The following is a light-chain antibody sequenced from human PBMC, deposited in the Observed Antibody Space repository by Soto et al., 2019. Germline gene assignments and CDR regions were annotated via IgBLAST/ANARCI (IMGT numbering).Light chain of an antibody. CDR3: LQLNIYPLT. V-gene: IGKV1-9*01. Sequence: IQLTQFPSSLSASVEDRVSISCRASQGINSHLAWYQQKPGKAPKLLIYAASTLQSGVPSRFSGSGSGTDFTLTINSLQPEDFATYYCLQLNIYPLTFAPGTKVDIK. CDR2: AAS. CDR1: QGINSH. J-gene: IGKJ3*01.